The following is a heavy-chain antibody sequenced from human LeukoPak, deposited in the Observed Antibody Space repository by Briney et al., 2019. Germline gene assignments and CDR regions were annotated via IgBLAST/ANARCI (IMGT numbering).Heavy chain of an antibody. J-gene: IGHJ4*02. CDR3: ARTLDIVVVPAAIGLFDY. Sequence: GGSLRLSCAASGFTFSSYSMNWVRQAPGKGLEWVSSISSSSSYIYYADSVKGRFTISRDNAKNSLYLQMNSLGAEDTAVYYCARTLDIVVVPAAIGLFDYWGQGTLVTVSS. CDR2: ISSSSSYI. CDR1: GFTFSSYS. D-gene: IGHD2-2*02. V-gene: IGHV3-21*01.